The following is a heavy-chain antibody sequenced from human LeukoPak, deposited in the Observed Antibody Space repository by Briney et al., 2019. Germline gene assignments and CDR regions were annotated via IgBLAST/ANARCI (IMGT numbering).Heavy chain of an antibody. CDR1: GFTFSNYW. J-gene: IGHJ3*02. CDR2: IKQDGSEK. CDR3: ANFEGSSQAFHI. V-gene: IGHV3-7*01. Sequence: PGGSLRLSCAASGFTFSNYWMSWVRQAPGKGLEWVANIKQDGSEKYYADSVKGRFSIYRDNSNYTLYLQMNSLRAEDTAVYYCANFEGSSQAFHIWGQGTLVTVSS. D-gene: IGHD3-9*01.